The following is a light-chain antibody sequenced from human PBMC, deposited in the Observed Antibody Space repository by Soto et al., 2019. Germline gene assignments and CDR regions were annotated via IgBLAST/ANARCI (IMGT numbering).Light chain of an antibody. CDR2: DVR. CDR3: CSHAGRDTYV. Sequence: QSALTQPRSVSGSPGQSVTISCTGTSSDVGGHNYVSWYQQHPGKAPKLMIYDVRKRPSGVPDRFSGSKSGNTASLTISGLQAEDEADYYCCSHAGRDTYVFGTGTKLTVL. J-gene: IGLJ1*01. V-gene: IGLV2-11*01. CDR1: SSDVGGHNY.